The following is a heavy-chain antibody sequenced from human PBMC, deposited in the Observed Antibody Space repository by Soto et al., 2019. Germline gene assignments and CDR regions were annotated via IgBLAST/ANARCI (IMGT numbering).Heavy chain of an antibody. J-gene: IGHJ3*02. CDR1: GFTFSDYY. D-gene: IGHD2-15*01. CDR3: ARAYSDAFDI. CDR2: TSSSGTGI. V-gene: IGHV3-11*01. Sequence: LRLSCAASGFTFSDYYMTWIRQAPGKGLEWVSYTSSSGTGIYYADSVKGRFTISRDNAKNSLYLQMSSLRAEDTAVYYCARAYSDAFDIWGQGTMVTVSS.